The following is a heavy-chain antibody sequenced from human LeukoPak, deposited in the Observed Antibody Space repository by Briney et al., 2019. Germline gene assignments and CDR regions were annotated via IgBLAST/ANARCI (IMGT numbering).Heavy chain of an antibody. V-gene: IGHV1-69*04. CDR2: IIPILGIA. D-gene: IGHD3-22*01. CDR1: GYTFTYYD. J-gene: IGHJ4*02. Sequence: SVKVSCKASGYTFTYYDINWVRQAPGQGLEWMGRIIPILGIANYAQKFQGRVTITADKSTSTAYMELSSLRSEDTAVYYCARSYDSSGTLPGYWGQGTLVTVSS. CDR3: ARSYDSSGTLPGY.